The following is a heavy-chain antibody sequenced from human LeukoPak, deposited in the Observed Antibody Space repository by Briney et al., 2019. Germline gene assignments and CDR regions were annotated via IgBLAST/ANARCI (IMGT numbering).Heavy chain of an antibody. CDR1: GGSISSGSYY. CDR2: IYTSGST. V-gene: IGHV4-61*02. J-gene: IGHJ4*02. Sequence: SQTLSLTCTVSGGSISSGSYYWSWIRQPAGKGLEWIGRIYTSGSTNYNPSLKSRVTISVDTPKNQFSLRLSSVTAADTAVYYCARDTPGYYDSSGYYYYFDSWGQGTLVTVSS. D-gene: IGHD3-22*01. CDR3: ARDTPGYYDSSGYYYYFDS.